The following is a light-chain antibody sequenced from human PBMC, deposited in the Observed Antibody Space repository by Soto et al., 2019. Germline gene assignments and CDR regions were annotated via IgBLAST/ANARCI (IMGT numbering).Light chain of an antibody. CDR1: SSDVGGYNS. Sequence: QSVLTQPASVSGSPGQSITVSCTGTSSDVGGYNSVSWYQQHPGKPPKLIIYEVSNRPSGVSDRFSGPKSGNTASLTISGLQAEDEADYYCSSYTSTSSYVLATGTKVTVL. J-gene: IGLJ1*01. CDR2: EVS. CDR3: SSYTSTSSYV. V-gene: IGLV2-14*03.